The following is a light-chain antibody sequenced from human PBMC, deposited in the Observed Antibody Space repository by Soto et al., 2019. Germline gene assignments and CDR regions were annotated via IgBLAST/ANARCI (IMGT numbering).Light chain of an antibody. CDR3: QHRSNWP. J-gene: IGKJ5*01. Sequence: EILLTQSPATLSLSPGARATLSCRANQSISAYLAWYQQKPGQAPRLVLYDASNRATGVPARFSGSRSGTDFTLTINSLEPEDFAVYYCQHRSNWPFGQGTRLEIK. V-gene: IGKV3-11*01. CDR2: DAS. CDR1: QSISAY.